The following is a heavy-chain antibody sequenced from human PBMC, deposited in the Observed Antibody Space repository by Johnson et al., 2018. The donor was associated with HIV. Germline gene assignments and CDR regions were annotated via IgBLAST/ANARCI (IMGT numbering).Heavy chain of an antibody. D-gene: IGHD6-13*01. CDR1: GFTFDDYA. Sequence: VQLVESGGGLVQPGRSLRLSCAASGFTFDDYAMHWVRQAPGKGLEWVSGISWNSGSIGYADSVKGRFTISRDNAKNSLYLQMNSLRAEDTALYYCARGEAADGAFDIWGQGTMVTVSS. CDR2: ISWNSGSI. V-gene: IGHV3-9*01. CDR3: ARGEAADGAFDI. J-gene: IGHJ3*02.